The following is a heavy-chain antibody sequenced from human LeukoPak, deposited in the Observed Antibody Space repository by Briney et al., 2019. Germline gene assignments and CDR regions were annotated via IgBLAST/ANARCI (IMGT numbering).Heavy chain of an antibody. CDR3: ARTQLERPPYYGMDV. CDR2: INPNSGGT. J-gene: IGHJ6*02. D-gene: IGHD1-1*01. Sequence: PWASVKVSCKASGYTFTGYYMHWVRQAPGQGLEWMGWINPNSGGTNYAQKFQGRVTMTRDTSISTAYMELSRLRSDDTAVYYCARTQLERPPYYGMDVWGQGTTVTVSS. CDR1: GYTFTGYY. V-gene: IGHV1-2*02.